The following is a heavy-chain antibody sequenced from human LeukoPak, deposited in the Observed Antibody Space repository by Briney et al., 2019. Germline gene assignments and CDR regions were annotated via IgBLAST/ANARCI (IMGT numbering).Heavy chain of an antibody. CDR3: ARDKGDYDTSGSLFVF. D-gene: IGHD3-22*01. Sequence: GGSLRLSCAASGFTFSSYWMSWVRQAPRKGLEWVANIKQDGGEIYYVDSVKGRFTISRDNAKSSLYLQMNSLRAGDTAVYYCARDKGDYDTSGSLFVFGGQGTLVTVSS. V-gene: IGHV3-7*03. J-gene: IGHJ4*02. CDR1: GFTFSSYW. CDR2: IKQDGGEI.